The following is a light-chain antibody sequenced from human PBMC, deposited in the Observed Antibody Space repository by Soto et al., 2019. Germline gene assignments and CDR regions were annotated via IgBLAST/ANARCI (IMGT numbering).Light chain of an antibody. CDR2: DAS. CDR1: QSVSSY. Sequence: EIVLTQSPATLSLSPGERATLSCRASQSVSSYLAWYQQKPGQAPRLLIYDASNRATGIPARFSGSGSGTXFXXXISXXEPEAFAVYYCQQRSNWPPLTFGGGTKVEIK. J-gene: IGKJ4*01. V-gene: IGKV3-11*01. CDR3: QQRSNWPPLT.